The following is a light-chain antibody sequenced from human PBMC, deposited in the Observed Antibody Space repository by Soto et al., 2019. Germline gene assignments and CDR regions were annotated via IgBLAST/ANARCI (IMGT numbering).Light chain of an antibody. CDR3: QSYDSRLTVV. V-gene: IGLV1-40*01. CDR2: GNI. CDR1: SSNIGAGYD. Sequence: QPVLTQPPSVSGAPGQRVTISCTGSSSNIGAGYDVHWYQQVPGTAPKLLIYGNINRPSGVPDRFSGSKFGTSASLAITGLQADDETDYYCQSYDSRLTVVFGGGTKLTVL. J-gene: IGLJ2*01.